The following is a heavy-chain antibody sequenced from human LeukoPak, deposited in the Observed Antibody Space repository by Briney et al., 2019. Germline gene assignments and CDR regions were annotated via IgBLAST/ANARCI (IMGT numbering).Heavy chain of an antibody. CDR3: ARESLRAFDI. CDR2: ISSSSSYI. V-gene: IGHV3-21*01. Sequence: GSLRLSCAASGFTFSSYSMNWVRPAPGKGLEWVSSISSSSSYIYYADSVKGRFTVSRDNAKNSLYLQMNSLRAEDTAVYYCARESLRAFDIWGQGTMVTVSS. J-gene: IGHJ3*02. CDR1: GFTFSSYS.